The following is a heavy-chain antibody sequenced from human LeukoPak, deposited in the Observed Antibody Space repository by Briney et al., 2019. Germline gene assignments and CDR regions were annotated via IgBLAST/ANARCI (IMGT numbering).Heavy chain of an antibody. V-gene: IGHV3-23*01. CDR3: AKGFLEWLFPRYFDY. D-gene: IGHD3-3*01. CDR1: GFTFSSYA. Sequence: PGGSLRLSCAASGFTFSSYAMSRVRQAPGKGLEWVSAISGSGGSTYYADSVKGRFTVSRDNSKNTLYLQMNSLRAEDTAVYYCAKGFLEWLFPRYFDYWGQGTLVTVSS. CDR2: ISGSGGST. J-gene: IGHJ4*02.